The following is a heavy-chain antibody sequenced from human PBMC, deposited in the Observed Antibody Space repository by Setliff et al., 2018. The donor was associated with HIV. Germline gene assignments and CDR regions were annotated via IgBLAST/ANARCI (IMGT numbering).Heavy chain of an antibody. CDR1: GGSFNTKRTK. D-gene: IGHD1-26*01. J-gene: IGHJ5*01. CDR2: IFYFGSV. Sequence: PSETLSLTCKVPGGSFNTKRTKWGWIRQSPGKGLEWIGSIFYFGSVTYNPSLKSRPLISIDMSKTQFSLNLRSVTAADTAVYYCVRELLGSGGTVPEVNFFDSWGQGTRVTVSS. V-gene: IGHV4-39*07. CDR3: VRELLGSGGTVPEVNFFDS.